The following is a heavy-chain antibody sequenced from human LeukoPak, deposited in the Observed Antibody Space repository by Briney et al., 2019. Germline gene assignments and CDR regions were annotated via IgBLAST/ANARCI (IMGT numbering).Heavy chain of an antibody. CDR1: GASISSYY. D-gene: IGHD3-9*01. CDR2: IHYSGST. V-gene: IGHV4-59*01. Sequence: PSETLSLTCTVSGASISSYYWTWIRQPPGKGLEWIADIHYSGSTNYNPSLKSRLTISIDTPKNQFSLKLSSVTAADTALYYCARDYYDILAGRFQFDFWGQGALVTVSS. CDR3: ARDYYDILAGRFQFDF. J-gene: IGHJ4*02.